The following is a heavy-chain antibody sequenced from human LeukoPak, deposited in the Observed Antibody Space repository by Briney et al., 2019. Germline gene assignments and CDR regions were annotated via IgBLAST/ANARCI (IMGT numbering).Heavy chain of an antibody. D-gene: IGHD3-10*01. J-gene: IGHJ5*02. CDR3: AMVRGGGDQGTDP. CDR2: IRSDGSNK. CDR1: GFTFSSYG. Sequence: GGSLRLSCAASGFTFSSYGMHWVRQSPGKGLEWVTFIRSDGSNKYYAESVKGRFTISRDNAKNSLYLQMNSLRAEDTAVYYCAMVRGGGDQGTDPWGQGTLVTVSS. V-gene: IGHV3-30*02.